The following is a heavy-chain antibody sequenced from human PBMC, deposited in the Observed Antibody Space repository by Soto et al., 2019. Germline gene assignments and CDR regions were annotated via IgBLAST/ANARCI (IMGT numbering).Heavy chain of an antibody. Sequence: EAHLVGSGGGLVQPGGSLRLSCAASGFAVSANYLSWVRQAPGKGLEWVSLIYSGGDTDYADSVRGRFTISRDNSKNTLYLQMNSLKAEHTAVFYCAIRLTTAPSWGQGALVNVSS. CDR1: GFAVSANY. CDR2: IYSGGDT. CDR3: AIRLTTAPS. V-gene: IGHV3-66*01. D-gene: IGHD4-4*01. J-gene: IGHJ4*02.